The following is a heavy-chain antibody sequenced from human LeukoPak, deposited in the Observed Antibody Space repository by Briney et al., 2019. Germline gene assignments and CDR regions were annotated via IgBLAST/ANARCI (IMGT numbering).Heavy chain of an antibody. CDR3: AREGDTAMVADY. J-gene: IGHJ4*02. Sequence: GGSLRLSCAASGFTFSGYWMDWVRQAPGKGLEWVATIKQDGSEIYYVDSVKGRFTISRDNSKNTLYLQMNSLRAEDTAVYYCAREGDTAMVADYWGQGTLVTVSS. V-gene: IGHV3-7*01. D-gene: IGHD5-18*01. CDR1: GFTFSGYW. CDR2: IKQDGSEI.